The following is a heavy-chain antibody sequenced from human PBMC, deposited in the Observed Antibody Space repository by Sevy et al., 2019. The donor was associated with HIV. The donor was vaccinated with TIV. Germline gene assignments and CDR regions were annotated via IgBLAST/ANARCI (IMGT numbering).Heavy chain of an antibody. CDR3: AKVGEEVSNSGTFDY. V-gene: IGHV3-23*01. CDR2: ISGSGGST. Sequence: GGSLRISCAASGFTFSSYAMSWVRQAPGKGLEWVSAISGSGGSTYYADSVKGRFTISRDNSKNTLYLQMNSLRAEDTAVYYCAKVGEEVSNSGTFDYWGQGTLVTVSS. CDR1: GFTFSSYA. J-gene: IGHJ4*02. D-gene: IGHD1-26*01.